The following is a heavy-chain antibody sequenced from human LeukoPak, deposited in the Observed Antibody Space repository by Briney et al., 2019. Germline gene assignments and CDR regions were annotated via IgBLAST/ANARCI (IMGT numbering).Heavy chain of an antibody. V-gene: IGHV4-4*07. D-gene: IGHD2-15*01. CDR3: ARAAGAAGGQYFDY. J-gene: IGHJ4*02. Sequence: PSEALSLTCTVSGGSISGYYWSWIRQPAEQGLEWIGRIYTNGDTRYNPSLKSRVTMSVDTSKNQLSLKLRPVTAADTAVYYCARAAGAAGGQYFDYWGQGTLVTVSS. CDR1: GGSISGYY. CDR2: IYTNGDT.